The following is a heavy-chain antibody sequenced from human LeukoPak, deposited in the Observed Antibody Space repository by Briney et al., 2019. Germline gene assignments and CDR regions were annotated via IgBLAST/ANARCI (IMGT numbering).Heavy chain of an antibody. J-gene: IGHJ4*02. CDR2: IYHSGST. D-gene: IGHD5-18*01. V-gene: IGHV4-38-2*02. Sequence: SETLSLTCAVSGYSISSGYYWGWIRQPPGKGLEWIGSIYHSGSTYYNPSLKSRVTISVDTSKNQFSLKLISVTAADTAVYFCARERTDTSMDYWGQGTLVTVSS. CDR1: GYSISSGYY. CDR3: ARERTDTSMDY.